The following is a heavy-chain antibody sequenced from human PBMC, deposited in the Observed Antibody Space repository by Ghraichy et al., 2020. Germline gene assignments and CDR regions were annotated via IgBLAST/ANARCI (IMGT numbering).Heavy chain of an antibody. CDR1: GFTFDDYT. CDR3: AKGIVGELDY. J-gene: IGHJ4*02. D-gene: IGHD1-26*01. CDR2: LSWDGGST. Sequence: GGSLRLSCAASGFTFDDYTMHWVRQAPGKGLEWVSLLSWDGGSTYYADSVKGRFTISRDNSKNSLYLQMNSLRTEDTALYYCAKGIVGELDYWGQGTLVTVSS. V-gene: IGHV3-43*01.